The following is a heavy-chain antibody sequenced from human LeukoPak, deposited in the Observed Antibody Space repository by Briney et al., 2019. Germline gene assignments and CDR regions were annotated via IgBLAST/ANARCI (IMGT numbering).Heavy chain of an antibody. D-gene: IGHD3-10*01. CDR2: IYYSGST. Sequence: SETLSLTCTVSGGSISSSSYYWGWIRQPPGKGLEWIGSIYYSGSTYHNPSLKSRVTISVDTSKNQFSLKLSSVTAADTAVYYCAGLTRGDAFDIWGQGTMVTVSS. CDR3: AGLTRGDAFDI. V-gene: IGHV4-39*01. CDR1: GGSISSSSYY. J-gene: IGHJ3*02.